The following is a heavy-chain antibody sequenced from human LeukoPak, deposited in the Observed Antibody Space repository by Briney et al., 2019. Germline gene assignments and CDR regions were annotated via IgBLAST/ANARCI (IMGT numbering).Heavy chain of an antibody. Sequence: GGSLRLSCAASGFTFSSYAMSWVRQAPGKGLEGVSTISGSGGSTNYADSAKGRFTISRDNSKNTLHLQMNSLRAEDTAVYHCAKDRGSGWGIDYWGQGTLVTVSS. CDR2: ISGSGGST. CDR3: AKDRGSGWGIDY. V-gene: IGHV3-23*01. CDR1: GFTFSSYA. J-gene: IGHJ4*02. D-gene: IGHD6-19*01.